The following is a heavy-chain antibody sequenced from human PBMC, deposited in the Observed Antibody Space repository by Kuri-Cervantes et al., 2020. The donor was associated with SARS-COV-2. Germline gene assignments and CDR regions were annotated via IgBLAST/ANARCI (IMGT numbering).Heavy chain of an antibody. CDR3: ARVVYYYYYYMDV. CDR1: GDSVSSNSAA. Sequence: SETLSLTCAISGDSVSSNSAAWNWIRQSPSRGLEWLGRTYYRSKWYNDYAVSVKSRITINPDTSKNQFSLKLSSVTAADTAVYYCARVVYYYYYYMDVWGKGTTVTVSS. CDR2: TYYRSKWYN. J-gene: IGHJ6*03. V-gene: IGHV6-1*01.